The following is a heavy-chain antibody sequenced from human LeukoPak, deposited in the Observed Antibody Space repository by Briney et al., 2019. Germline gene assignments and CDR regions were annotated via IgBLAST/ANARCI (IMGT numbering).Heavy chain of an antibody. V-gene: IGHV1-46*01. CDR3: ARALPHRRLMDTTMEQHWFDP. J-gene: IGHJ5*02. CDR1: EYTFTNYV. Sequence: RRASVTVSCKTSEYTFTNYVIHWVRQAPGQGLEWMGLINPSGGSTRYAQKFQGRVTMTRDMSTSTVYMELSSLRSEDTAVYYCARALPHRRLMDTTMEQHWFDPWGQGTLVTVSS. CDR2: INPSGGST. D-gene: IGHD5-18*01.